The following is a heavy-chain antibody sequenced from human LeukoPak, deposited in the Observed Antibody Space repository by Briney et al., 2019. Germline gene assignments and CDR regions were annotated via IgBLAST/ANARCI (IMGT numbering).Heavy chain of an antibody. V-gene: IGHV4-61*02. CDR1: GGSISSGSYY. CDR3: ARGSRALKTIDY. Sequence: PSETLSLTCTVSGGSISSGSYYWSWIRQPAGKGLEWIGRIYTSGSTNYNPSLKSRVTISVDTSKNQFSLKLSSVTAADTAVYYCARGSRALKTIDYWGQGTLVTVSS. J-gene: IGHJ4*02. CDR2: IYTSGST. D-gene: IGHD1/OR15-1a*01.